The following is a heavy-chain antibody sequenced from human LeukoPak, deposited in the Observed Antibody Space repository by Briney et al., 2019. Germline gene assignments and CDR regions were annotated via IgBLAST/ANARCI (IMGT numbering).Heavy chain of an antibody. CDR2: INHSGST. V-gene: IGHV4-34*01. D-gene: IGHD5-18*01. CDR1: GGSFSGYY. J-gene: IGHJ5*02. Sequence: SETLSLTCAVYGGSFSGYYWSWIRQPPGKGLEWIGEINHSGSTNYNPSLKSRATISVDTSKNQFSLKLSSVTAADTAVYYCARGARGYSYGYKRPWFDPWGQGTLVTVSP. CDR3: ARGARGYSYGYKRPWFDP.